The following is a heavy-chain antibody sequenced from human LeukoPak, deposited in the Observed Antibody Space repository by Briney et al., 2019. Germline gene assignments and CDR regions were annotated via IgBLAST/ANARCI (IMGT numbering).Heavy chain of an antibody. CDR2: ISYDGSNK. J-gene: IGHJ6*02. CDR3: ARENGSGSHSKYYYYYYGMDV. CDR1: GFTFSSYD. D-gene: IGHD3-10*01. Sequence: GGSLRLSCAASGFTFSSYDIHWVRQAPGKGLEWVAVISYDGSNKYFPDSVKSRFTISRDNSKNTLYLQMNSLRAEDTAVSYCARENGSGSHSKYYYYYYGMDVWGQGTTVTVSS. V-gene: IGHV3-30*03.